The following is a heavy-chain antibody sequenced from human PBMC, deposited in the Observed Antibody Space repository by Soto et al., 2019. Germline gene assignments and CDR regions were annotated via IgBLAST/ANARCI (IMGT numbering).Heavy chain of an antibody. D-gene: IGHD5-12*01. CDR1: GGSISGSSYY. J-gene: IGHJ4*02. CDR2: IYYSGST. CDR3: ARLWDGYEFDY. Sequence: QLQLQESGPGLVKPSETLSLICTVSGGSISGSSYYWGWIRQPPGKGLEWIGSIYYSGSTYYNPSLKSRVTVSVDTSKNHFSLKLSSVTAADTAVYYCARLWDGYEFDYWGQGTLVTVSS. V-gene: IGHV4-39*02.